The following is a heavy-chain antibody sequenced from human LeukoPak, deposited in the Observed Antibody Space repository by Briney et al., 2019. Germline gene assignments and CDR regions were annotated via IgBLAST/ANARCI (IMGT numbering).Heavy chain of an antibody. J-gene: IGHJ4*02. V-gene: IGHV3-21*01. CDR3: AREMATIIGDFDY. Sequence: GGSLRLSCAASGFTFSSYSMNWVRQAPGKGLEWVSSISSSSSYIYYADSVKGRFTISRDNAKNSLYLQMNSLRAEDTAVYYCAREMATIIGDFDYWGQGTLVTVPS. D-gene: IGHD5-24*01. CDR2: ISSSSSYI. CDR1: GFTFSSYS.